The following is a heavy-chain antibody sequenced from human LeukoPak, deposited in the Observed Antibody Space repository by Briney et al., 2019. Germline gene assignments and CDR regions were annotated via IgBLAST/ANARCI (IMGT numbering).Heavy chain of an antibody. D-gene: IGHD6-6*01. J-gene: IGHJ4*02. V-gene: IGHV5-51*01. CDR1: GYSFSTNW. CDR2: IYPSDSDT. Sequence: GESLKISCKGSGYSFSTNWIGWVRQMPGKGLEWMGIIYPSDSDTRYSPSFQGQVTISADKSISTAYLQWSSLKASDTAMYYCARPVFEYSSSPLFDYWGQGTLVTVS. CDR3: ARPVFEYSSSPLFDY.